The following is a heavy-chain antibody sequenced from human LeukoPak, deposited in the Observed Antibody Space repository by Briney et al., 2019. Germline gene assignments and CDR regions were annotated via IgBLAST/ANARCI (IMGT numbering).Heavy chain of an antibody. J-gene: IGHJ3*02. CDR1: GGSFSGYY. V-gene: IGHV4-34*01. CDR3: ARGVYYYDSSGYYSGAFDI. CDR2: INHSGST. Sequence: SENLCLTCAVYGGSFSGYYWSWIRQPPGKGLEWIGEINHSGSTNYNPSLKSRVTISVDTSKNQFSLKLSSVTAADTAVYYCARGVYYYDSSGYYSGAFDIWGQGTMVTVSS. D-gene: IGHD3-22*01.